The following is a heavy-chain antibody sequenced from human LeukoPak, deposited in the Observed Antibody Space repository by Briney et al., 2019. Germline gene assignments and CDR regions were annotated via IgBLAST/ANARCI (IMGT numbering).Heavy chain of an antibody. CDR3: ARGIHSSSWYLIGY. Sequence: PGGPLRLSCAASGFTFSSYAMHWVRQAPGKGLEWVAVISYDGSNKYYADSVKGRFTISRDNSKNTLYLQMNSLRAEDTAVYYCARGIHSSSWYLIGYWGQGTLVTVSS. J-gene: IGHJ4*02. D-gene: IGHD6-13*01. CDR2: ISYDGSNK. CDR1: GFTFSSYA. V-gene: IGHV3-30-3*01.